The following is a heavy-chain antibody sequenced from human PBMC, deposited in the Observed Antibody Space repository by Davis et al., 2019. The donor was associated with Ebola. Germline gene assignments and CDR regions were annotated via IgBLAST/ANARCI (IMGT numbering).Heavy chain of an antibody. J-gene: IGHJ6*02. Sequence: GESLKISCAASGFTFSTYSMNWVRQAQGKGLEWFSFISYPSNIIFYADSVRGRFTISRDNAKNSLYLQMNSLRAEDTAVYYCARVGCISTSCYIPYYGMDVWGQGTTVTVSS. D-gene: IGHD2-2*02. CDR2: ISYPSNII. V-gene: IGHV3-48*04. CDR3: ARVGCISTSCYIPYYGMDV. CDR1: GFTFSTYS.